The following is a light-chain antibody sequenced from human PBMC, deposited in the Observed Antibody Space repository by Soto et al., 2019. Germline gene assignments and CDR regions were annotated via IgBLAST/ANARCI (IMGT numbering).Light chain of an antibody. J-gene: IGKJ4*01. CDR2: LGS. V-gene: IGKV2-28*01. CDR1: QSLLHSNGYNY. CDR3: MQALQTPQLT. Sequence: DIVMTQSPLSLPVTPGEPASISCRSSQSLLHSNGYNYLDWYLQKPGQSPHLLNYLGSNRASGVPDRFIGSGAGTDFTLKISRVEAEDVGVYYCMQALQTPQLTFGGGTKVQIK.